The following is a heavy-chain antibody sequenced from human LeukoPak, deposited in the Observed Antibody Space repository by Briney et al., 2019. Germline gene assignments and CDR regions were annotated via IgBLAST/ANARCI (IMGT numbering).Heavy chain of an antibody. CDR3: AKFAQLYCSGGSCHPFDY. CDR2: ISTSSSYI. J-gene: IGHJ4*02. CDR1: GFTFSSYS. Sequence: GYLRLSCAASGFTFSSYSMNWVRQAPGMGLEWVSSISTSSSYIYYADSVKGRFTISRDNARNSLYLQMNSLRAEDTAAYYCAKFAQLYCSGGSCHPFDYWGQGTLVTVSS. V-gene: IGHV3-21*04. D-gene: IGHD2-15*01.